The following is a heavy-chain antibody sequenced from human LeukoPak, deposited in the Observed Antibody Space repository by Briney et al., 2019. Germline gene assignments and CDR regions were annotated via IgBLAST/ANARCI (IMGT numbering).Heavy chain of an antibody. CDR3: AKGSGSSFDYYYYYMDV. V-gene: IGHV3-43*01. D-gene: IGHD1-26*01. CDR1: GFTFDDYT. Sequence: PGGSLRLSCAASGFTFDDYTMHWVRQAPGKGLEWVSLISWDGGSTYYADSVKGRFTISRDNSKSSLYLQMNSLRTEDTALYYCAKGSGSSFDYYYYYMDVWGKGTTVTISS. CDR2: ISWDGGST. J-gene: IGHJ6*03.